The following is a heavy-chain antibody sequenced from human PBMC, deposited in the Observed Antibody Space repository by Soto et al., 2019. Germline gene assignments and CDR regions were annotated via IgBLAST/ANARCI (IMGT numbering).Heavy chain of an antibody. V-gene: IGHV1-8*01. Sequence: ASVKVSCKASGYTFTSYDMNWVRQATGQGLEWMGWMNPNSGNTGYAQKFQGRVTMTRNTSISTAYMGLSSLRSEDTAVYYCASPSGGSYSKGYYYGMDVWGQGTTVTVSS. D-gene: IGHD1-26*01. CDR3: ASPSGGSYSKGYYYGMDV. J-gene: IGHJ6*02. CDR1: GYTFTSYD. CDR2: MNPNSGNT.